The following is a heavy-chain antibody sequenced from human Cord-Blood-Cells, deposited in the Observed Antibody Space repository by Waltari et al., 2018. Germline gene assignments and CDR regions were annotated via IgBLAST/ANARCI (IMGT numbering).Heavy chain of an antibody. CDR1: GGTFSSYA. J-gene: IGHJ4*02. CDR2: IIPIFGTV. Sequence: GGTFSSYAISWVRQAPGQGLEWMGGIIPIFGTVNYAQKFQGRVTITADESTSTAYMELSSLRSEDTAVYYCARGGDLMSTVDYWGQGTLVTVSS. D-gene: IGHD3-16*01. CDR3: ARGGDLMSTVDY. V-gene: IGHV1-69*01.